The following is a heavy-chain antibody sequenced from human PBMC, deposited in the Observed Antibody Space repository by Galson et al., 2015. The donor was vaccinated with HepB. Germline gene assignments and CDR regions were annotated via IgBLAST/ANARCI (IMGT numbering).Heavy chain of an antibody. Sequence: SLRLSCAASGFTFSSYSMNWVRQAPGKGLEWVSSISSSSSYIYYADSVKGRFTISRDNAKNSLYLQMNSLRAEDTAVYYCARDRRLAPSRAYCGGDCYPDAFDIWGQGTMVTVSS. CDR3: ARDRRLAPSRAYCGGDCYPDAFDI. CDR1: GFTFSSYS. CDR2: ISSSSSYI. V-gene: IGHV3-21*01. D-gene: IGHD2-21*02. J-gene: IGHJ3*02.